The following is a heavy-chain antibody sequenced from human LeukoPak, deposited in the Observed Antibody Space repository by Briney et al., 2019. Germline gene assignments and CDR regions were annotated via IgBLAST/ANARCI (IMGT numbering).Heavy chain of an antibody. J-gene: IGHJ3*02. CDR2: IYWADDT. CDR3: AHRRESMRAFDI. Sequence: SGPTLAKPTQPLTVTCTLPVFSHSTTGRDVGWIRQRPRKALEWLALIYWADDTRYSPSLKSRLTITKDTCKSPVVLTRTNMYPVDTATYFCAHRRESMRAFDIWGQGTVVTVSS. V-gene: IGHV2-5*02. CDR1: VFSHSTTGRD.